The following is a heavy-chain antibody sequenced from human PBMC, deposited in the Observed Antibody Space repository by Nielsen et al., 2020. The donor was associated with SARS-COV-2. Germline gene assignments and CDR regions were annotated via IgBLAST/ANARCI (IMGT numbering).Heavy chain of an antibody. CDR2: IDPSDSYT. Sequence: KVSCKGSGYSLTSYWISWVRQMPGKGLGWMGRIDPSDSYTNYSPSFQGHVTISADKSISTAYLQWSSLKASDTAMYYCAILNSYSTYYDYWGQGTLVTVSS. V-gene: IGHV5-10-1*01. CDR1: GYSLTSYW. J-gene: IGHJ4*02. CDR3: AILNSYSTYYDY. D-gene: IGHD6-13*01.